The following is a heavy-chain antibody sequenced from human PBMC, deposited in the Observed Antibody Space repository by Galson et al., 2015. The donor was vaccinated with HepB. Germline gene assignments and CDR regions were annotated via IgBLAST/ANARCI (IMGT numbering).Heavy chain of an antibody. CDR1: GGSVSSVNYY. CDR2: IYYTGGT. D-gene: IGHD1-26*01. CDR3: ARDIGSYKEETFDI. Sequence: LSLTCTVSGGSVSSVNYYWTWIRQSPGKGLEWIGYIYYTGGTRYNPSLKSRVTIIVDTSKNQFSLKLSSVTAADTAVYYCARDIGSYKEETFDIWGQGTMVTVSS. J-gene: IGHJ3*02. V-gene: IGHV4-61*01.